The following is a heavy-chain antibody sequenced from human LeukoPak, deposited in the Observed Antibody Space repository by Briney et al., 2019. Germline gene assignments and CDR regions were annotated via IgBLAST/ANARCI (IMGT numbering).Heavy chain of an antibody. V-gene: IGHV3-23*01. CDR3: ARGSSSWPTLNDY. D-gene: IGHD6-13*01. CDR2: ISGSGGST. J-gene: IGHJ4*02. CDR1: GFTFSSYG. Sequence: GGTLRLSCAASGFTFSSYGMSWVRQAPGKGLEWVSAISGSGGSTYYADSVKGRFTISRDNSKNTLYLQMNSLRAEDTAVYYCARGSSSWPTLNDYWGQGTLVTVSS.